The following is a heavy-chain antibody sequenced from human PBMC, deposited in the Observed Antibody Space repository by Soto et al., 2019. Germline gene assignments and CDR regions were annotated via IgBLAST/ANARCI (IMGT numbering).Heavy chain of an antibody. J-gene: IGHJ4*02. Sequence: EVQLVESGRGLVKPGGSLRVSCAASGFTFSDYSMNWVRQAPGKGLEWVSSISSTSKYIYYADSVKGRFTISRDNAKKSLYLQMNSLRAEDTAVYYCARGLSSGGFDYRGQGTLVTVAA. V-gene: IGHV3-21*01. CDR3: ARGLSSGGFDY. CDR1: GFTFSDYS. D-gene: IGHD6-19*01. CDR2: ISSTSKYI.